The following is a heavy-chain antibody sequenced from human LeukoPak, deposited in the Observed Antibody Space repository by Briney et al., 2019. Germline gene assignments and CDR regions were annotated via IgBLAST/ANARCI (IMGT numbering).Heavy chain of an antibody. Sequence: AGGSLRLSCAASGFTFSSYGMHWVRQAPGKGLEWVAVISYDGSNKYYADSVKGRFTISRDNSKNTLYLQMNSLRAEDTAVYYCAKAIDYSNAPSWYWGRGTLVTVSS. CDR1: GFTFSSYG. CDR3: AKAIDYSNAPSWY. J-gene: IGHJ4*02. V-gene: IGHV3-30*18. CDR2: ISYDGSNK. D-gene: IGHD4-11*01.